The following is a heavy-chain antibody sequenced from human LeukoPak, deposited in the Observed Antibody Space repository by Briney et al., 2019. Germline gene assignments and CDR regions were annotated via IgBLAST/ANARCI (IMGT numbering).Heavy chain of an antibody. J-gene: IGHJ4*02. CDR1: GYTFTSYY. D-gene: IGHD5-24*01. CDR2: INLSGGST. CDR3: ARDRSRDGYNPLGY. V-gene: IGHV1-46*01. Sequence: ASVKLSCEASGYTFTSYYMHWVRQAPGQGLEWMVIINLSGGSTSYAQKLQGRVTMTMDTSKSTFYMELSILRSEDTAVYYCARDRSRDGYNPLGYWGQGTLDSVST.